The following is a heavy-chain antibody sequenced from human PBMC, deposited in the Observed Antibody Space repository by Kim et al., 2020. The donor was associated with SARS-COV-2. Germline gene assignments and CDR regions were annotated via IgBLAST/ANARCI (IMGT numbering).Heavy chain of an antibody. J-gene: IGHJ4*02. D-gene: IGHD4-17*01. Sequence: SETLSLTCAVSGGSISSSNWWSWVRQPPGKGLEWIGEIYHSGSTNYNPSLKSRVTISVDKSKNQFSLKLSSVTAADTAVYYCARWSSVTTVTRKYYFDYWGQGTLVTVSS. CDR3: ARWSSVTTVTRKYYFDY. V-gene: IGHV4-4*02. CDR1: GGSISSSNW. CDR2: IYHSGST.